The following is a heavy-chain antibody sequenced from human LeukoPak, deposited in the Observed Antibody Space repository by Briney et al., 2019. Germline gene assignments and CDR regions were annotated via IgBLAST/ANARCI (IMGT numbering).Heavy chain of an antibody. CDR3: GRDRWFGGQQIDFDY. V-gene: IGHV1-2*02. CDR1: GYTFTGYY. CDR2: MNPNSGGT. D-gene: IGHD3-10*01. J-gene: IGHJ4*02. Sequence: ASVKASCKASGYTFTGYYMHWVREAPGPGLEWMRWMNPNSGGTNYAQKFQGRVTMTRDTSISTAYMELSRLRSDDTAVYYCGRDRWFGGQQIDFDYWGQGTLVTVSS.